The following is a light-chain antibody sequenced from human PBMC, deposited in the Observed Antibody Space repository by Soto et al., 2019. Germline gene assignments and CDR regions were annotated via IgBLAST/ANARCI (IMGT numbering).Light chain of an antibody. Sequence: QSALTQPPSASGSLGQSVTISCTGTSSDVGGYNYVSWYQQHPGKAPKLLIYDVSHRPSGVPDRFSGSKSGNTASLTVSGLQAEEEADYYCSSYAGSNNLVFATGTTLTVL. V-gene: IGLV2-8*01. J-gene: IGLJ1*01. CDR2: DVS. CDR3: SSYAGSNNLV. CDR1: SSDVGGYNY.